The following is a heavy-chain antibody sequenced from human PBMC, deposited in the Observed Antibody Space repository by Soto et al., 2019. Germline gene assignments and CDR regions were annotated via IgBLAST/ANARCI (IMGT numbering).Heavy chain of an antibody. D-gene: IGHD6-13*01. V-gene: IGHV3-15*07. Sequence: GGCLRLSCAASGFTFNNAWMNWVRQAPGKGLEWVGRIKSKTDGGTTDYAAPVKGRFTISRDDSKNTLYLQMNSLKTEDTAVYYCTTLPCRWRRYRMAVSGQGTTVTVSS. CDR2: IKSKTDGGTT. J-gene: IGHJ6*02. CDR1: GFTFNNAW. CDR3: TTLPCRWRRYRMAV.